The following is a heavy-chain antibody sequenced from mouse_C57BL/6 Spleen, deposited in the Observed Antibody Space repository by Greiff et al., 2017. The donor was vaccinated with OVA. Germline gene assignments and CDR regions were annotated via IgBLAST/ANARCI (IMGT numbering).Heavy chain of an antibody. V-gene: IGHV1-26*01. D-gene: IGHD4-1*02. Sequence: EVQLQQSGPELVKPGASVKISCKASGYTFTDYYMNWVKQSHGKSLEWIGDINPNNGGTSYNQKFKGKATLTVDKSSSTAYMELRSLTSEDSAVYYCAREDQLGRGDWGQGTTLTVSS. CDR1: GYTFTDYY. J-gene: IGHJ2*01. CDR2: INPNNGGT. CDR3: AREDQLGRGD.